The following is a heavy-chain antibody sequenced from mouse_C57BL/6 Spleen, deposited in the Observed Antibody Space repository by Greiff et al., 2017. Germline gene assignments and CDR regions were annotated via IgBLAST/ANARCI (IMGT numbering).Heavy chain of an antibody. D-gene: IGHD1-1*01. CDR3: ARWATTVVATRYFDY. Sequence: QVQLQQSGPELVKPGASVKISCKASGYAFSSSWMNWVKQRPGKGLEWIGRIYPGDGDTNYNGKFKGKATLTADKSSSTAYMQLSSLTSEDSAVYFCARWATTVVATRYFDYWGQGTTLTVSS. J-gene: IGHJ2*01. V-gene: IGHV1-82*01. CDR1: GYAFSSSW. CDR2: IYPGDGDT.